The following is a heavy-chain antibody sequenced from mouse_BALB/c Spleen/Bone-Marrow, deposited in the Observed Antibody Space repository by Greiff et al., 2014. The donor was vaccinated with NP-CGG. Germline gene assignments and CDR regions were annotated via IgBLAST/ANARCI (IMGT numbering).Heavy chain of an antibody. CDR1: GFNIKDTY. J-gene: IGHJ4*01. V-gene: IGHV14-3*02. D-gene: IGHD6-1*01. Sequence: VQLQQSGAELVKPGASVKLSCTASGFNIKDTYIYWVKQRPEQGLEWVGRIDPANGNTKYDLKFQGKATIAADTSSNTAYLQLSSLTSEDTAVYYCSRGYYDNLFALDYWGHGTSVTVSS. CDR2: IDPANGNT. CDR3: SRGYYDNLFALDY.